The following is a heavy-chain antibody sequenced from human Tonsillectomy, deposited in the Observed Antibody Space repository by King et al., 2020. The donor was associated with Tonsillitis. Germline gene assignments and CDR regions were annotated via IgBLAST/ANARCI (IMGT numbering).Heavy chain of an antibody. CDR3: ASDKVASYGMDV. J-gene: IGHJ6*02. D-gene: IGHD2-15*01. V-gene: IGHV3-21*01. CDR2: ISSSSSYI. Sequence: VQLVESGGGLVKPGGSLRLSCAASGFTFSSYSMNWVRQAPGKGLEWVSSISSSSSYIYYADSVKGRFTISRDNAKNSLYLQMNSLRAEDTAVYYCASDKVASYGMDVWGQGTTVTVSS. CDR1: GFTFSSYS.